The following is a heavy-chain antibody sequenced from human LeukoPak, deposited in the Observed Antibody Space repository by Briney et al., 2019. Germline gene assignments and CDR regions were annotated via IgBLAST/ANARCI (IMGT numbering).Heavy chain of an antibody. CDR3: ARLWSGLRPPDY. CDR1: GGSISSNNYY. D-gene: IGHD3-3*01. V-gene: IGHV4-39*01. J-gene: IGHJ4*02. CDR2: IYYSGNT. Sequence: SETLSLTCTVSGGSISSNNYYWGWICQPPGKGLEWIGSIYYSGNTYYNPSLKSRVTISVDTSKNQLSLKLSSVTAADTAVFYCARLWSGLRPPDYWGQGTLVTVSS.